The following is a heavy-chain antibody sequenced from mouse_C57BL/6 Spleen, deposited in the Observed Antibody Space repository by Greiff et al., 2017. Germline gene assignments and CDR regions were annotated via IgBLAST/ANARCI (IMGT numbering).Heavy chain of an antibody. D-gene: IGHD4-1*01. Sequence: VQLQQSGAELVKPGASVKISCKASGYAFSGYWMNWVKQRPGKGLEWIGQIYPGDGDTNYHGKFKGKATLTADKSSSTAYMQLSSLTSEDSAVYFCATKANYYCDYWGQGTTLTVSS. CDR1: GYAFSGYW. CDR2: IYPGDGDT. CDR3: ATKANYYCDY. J-gene: IGHJ2*01. V-gene: IGHV1-80*01.